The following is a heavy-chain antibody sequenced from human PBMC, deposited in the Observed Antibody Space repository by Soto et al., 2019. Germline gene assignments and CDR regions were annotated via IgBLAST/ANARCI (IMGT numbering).Heavy chain of an antibody. Sequence: SGPTLVNPTQTLTLTCTFSGFSLSTSEVGVGWIRQPPGKALEWLALLYWDDDKYYSTSLKTRLTISKDTSKNQVVLTMTNMEPVDTATYYCARIHYDSSGYYYFDYWGQGTLVTVSS. CDR2: LYWDDDK. V-gene: IGHV2-70*01. CDR1: GFSLSTSEVG. J-gene: IGHJ4*02. CDR3: ARIHYDSSGYYYFDY. D-gene: IGHD3-22*01.